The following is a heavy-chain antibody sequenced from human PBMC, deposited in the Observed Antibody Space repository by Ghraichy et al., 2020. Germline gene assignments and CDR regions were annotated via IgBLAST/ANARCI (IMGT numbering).Heavy chain of an antibody. D-gene: IGHD3-3*01. CDR2: ISSGATYI. J-gene: IGHJ4*02. CDR1: GFTFNIYT. Sequence: GASLRLSCAASGFTFNIYTVNWVRQAPGKGLEWVSSISSGATYIYYADSVKGRFTVSRDNAKNSLYLQMNSLRAEDTAVYYCARMPSSGFWSGYDYFDYWGQGTLVTVSS. V-gene: IGHV3-21*01. CDR3: ARMPSSGFWSGYDYFDY.